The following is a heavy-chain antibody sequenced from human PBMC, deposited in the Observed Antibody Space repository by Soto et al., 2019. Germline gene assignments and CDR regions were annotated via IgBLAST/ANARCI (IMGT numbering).Heavy chain of an antibody. V-gene: IGHV2-5*01. CDR3: TMRQDTSRGPIY. Sequence: SGPTLVNPTQTLTLTCTVSGFSLTTRGMTLGWIRQPPGKAPEWLALSTQYSPSLQSRLTFTEDTSKNQVVLTMTNMDPVDTATYYCTMRQDTSRGPIYWGQGIMVTVYS. J-gene: IGHJ4*02. CDR1: GFSLTTRGMT. D-gene: IGHD6-13*01. CDR2: ST.